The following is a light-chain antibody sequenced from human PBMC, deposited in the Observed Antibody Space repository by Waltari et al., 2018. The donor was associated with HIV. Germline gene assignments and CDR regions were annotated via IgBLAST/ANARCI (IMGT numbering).Light chain of an antibody. CDR2: NNN. CDR1: SSNLGPNI. V-gene: IGLV1-44*01. J-gene: IGLJ2*01. CDR3: GKWDVSLNGYVL. Sequence: QSVLTQPPSASGTPGQRVTISCSGSSSNLGPNIVSWYQHLPPTAPKLLIYNNNPRPCGVTYRFSGSKCCTSASLAISGLQSEVEADYYCGKWDVSLNGYVLFGGGTKVTVL.